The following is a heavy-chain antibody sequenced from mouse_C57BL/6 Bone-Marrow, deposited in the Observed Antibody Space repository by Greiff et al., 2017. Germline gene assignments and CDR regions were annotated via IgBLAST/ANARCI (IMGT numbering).Heavy chain of an antibody. CDR3: AREGWLPPYDAMDY. CDR2: ILPGSGST. CDR1: GYTFPGYW. Sequence: QVHLQQSGAELMKPGASVTLSCKATGYTFPGYWIEWVKQRPGHGLEWIGEILPGSGSTNYNEKFKGKATFTADTSSNTAYMQLSSLTTEDSAIYYGAREGWLPPYDAMDYWGQGTSVTVSS. V-gene: IGHV1-9*01. D-gene: IGHD2-2*01. J-gene: IGHJ4*01.